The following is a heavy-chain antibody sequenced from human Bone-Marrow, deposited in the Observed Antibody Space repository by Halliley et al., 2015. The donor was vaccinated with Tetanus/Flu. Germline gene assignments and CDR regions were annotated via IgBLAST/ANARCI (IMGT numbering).Heavy chain of an antibody. J-gene: IGHJ5*02. CDR1: GYTFSSHD. CDR2: LNPNSGNT. CDR3: ARGRVVEYCSGDRWSLCYWFGP. D-gene: IGHD2-15*01. V-gene: IGHV1-8*01. Sequence: QLVQSGAEVKKPGASVKVSCKASGYTFSSHDINWVRQATGQGLEWMGWLNPNSGNTDYAQKFQGRVTMTTNTSTSTAYMELNSLTSDDTAVYYCARGRVVEYCSGDRWSLCYWFGPWGQGTLVTVSS.